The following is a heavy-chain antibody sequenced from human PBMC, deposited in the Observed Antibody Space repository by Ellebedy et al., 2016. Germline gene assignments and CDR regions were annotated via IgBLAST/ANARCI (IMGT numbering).Heavy chain of an antibody. J-gene: IGHJ5*02. D-gene: IGHD6-13*01. V-gene: IGHV3-7*04. CDR3: ARTLVAAAGTS. Sequence: GESLKISXAASGFTFSSYWMTWVRQAPGKGLEWVANIKQDGSEKYYVDSLKGRFTISRDNAKNSLYLQMNSLRAEDTAVYYCARTLVAAAGTSWGQGTLVIVSS. CDR1: GFTFSSYW. CDR2: IKQDGSEK.